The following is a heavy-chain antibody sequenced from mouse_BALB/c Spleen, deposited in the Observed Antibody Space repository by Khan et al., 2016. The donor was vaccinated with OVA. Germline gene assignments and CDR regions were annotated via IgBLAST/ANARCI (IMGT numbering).Heavy chain of an antibody. CDR1: GYSFTLYY. CDR3: ARGYDFFAY. CDR2: VNPNTGGS. D-gene: IGHD2-14*01. J-gene: IGHJ3*01. V-gene: IGHV1-26*01. Sequence: VQLQQSGPDLVKPGASVKISCKASGYSFTLYYMTWVKQSHGKSLEWIGRVNPNTGGSDYNQEFKGKAILTVDKSSNTAYMEINSLTSEDSAVDYCARGYDFFAYWGQGTLVTVSA.